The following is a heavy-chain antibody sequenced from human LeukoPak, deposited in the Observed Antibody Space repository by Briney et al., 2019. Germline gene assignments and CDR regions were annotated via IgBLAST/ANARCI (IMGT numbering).Heavy chain of an antibody. Sequence: GGSLRLSCAASGFTLSSSAMSWVRQAPGKGLEWVLSISISGGSTYYSASVKGRFTISRDNSKNTLYLQMNSLRADDTAVYYCAKFFSRDGYNHVDYWGQGTLVTVSS. CDR3: AKFFSRDGYNHVDY. CDR1: GFTLSSSA. J-gene: IGHJ4*02. D-gene: IGHD5-24*01. CDR2: ISISGGST. V-gene: IGHV3-23*01.